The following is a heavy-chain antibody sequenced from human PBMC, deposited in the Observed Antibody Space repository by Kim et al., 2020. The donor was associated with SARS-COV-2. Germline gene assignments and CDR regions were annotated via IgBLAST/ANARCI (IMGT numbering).Heavy chain of an antibody. CDR1: GGTFSSYA. J-gene: IGHJ6*02. CDR3: ARGSYSSSWYLGDYYYYYGMDV. V-gene: IGHV1-69*13. D-gene: IGHD6-13*01. CDR2: IIPIFGTA. Sequence: SVKVSCKASGGTFSSYAISWVRQAPGQGLEWMGGIIPIFGTANYAQKFQGRVTITADESTSTAYMELSSLRSEDTAVYYCARGSYSSSWYLGDYYYYYGMDVWGQGTTVTVSS.